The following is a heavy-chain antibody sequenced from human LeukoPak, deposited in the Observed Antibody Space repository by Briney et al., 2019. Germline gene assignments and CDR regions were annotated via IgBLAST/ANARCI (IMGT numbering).Heavy chain of an antibody. V-gene: IGHV3-23*01. J-gene: IGHJ6*03. D-gene: IGHD5-12*01. CDR3: AKGFGKYSGYVPDYYYYMDV. Sequence: GGSLRLSCAASGFTFSSYAMSWVRQAPGKGLEWVSAISGSGGSTYYADSVKGRFTISRDNSKNTLYMQMNSLRAEDTAVYYCAKGFGKYSGYVPDYYYYMDVWGKGTAVTVSS. CDR1: GFTFSSYA. CDR2: ISGSGGST.